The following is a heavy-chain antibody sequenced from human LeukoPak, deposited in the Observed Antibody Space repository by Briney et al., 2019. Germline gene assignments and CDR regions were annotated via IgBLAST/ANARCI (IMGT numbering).Heavy chain of an antibody. CDR2: IYHSGST. Sequence: PSETLSLTCTVSGGSISSYYWSWIRQPPGKGLEWIGYIYHSGSTYYNPSLKSRVTISVDRSKNQFSLKLSSVTAADTAVYYCARDNGDYVWFDPWGQGTLVTVSS. V-gene: IGHV4-59*12. CDR3: ARDNGDYVWFDP. CDR1: GGSISSYY. J-gene: IGHJ5*02. D-gene: IGHD4-17*01.